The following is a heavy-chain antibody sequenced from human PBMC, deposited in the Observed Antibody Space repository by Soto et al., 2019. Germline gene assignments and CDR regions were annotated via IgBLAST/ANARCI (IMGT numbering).Heavy chain of an antibody. Sequence: QITLKESGPTLVKPTQTLTLTCTFSGFSLSTSGVGVGWIRQPPGKALEWLALIYWDDDKRYSPSLKSRLTIPKDTSKNQVVLTMTNMDPVDTATYYCAHAPGPECSGGSWYRLMLPRYFDYWGQGTMVTVSS. CDR2: IYWDDDK. V-gene: IGHV2-5*02. CDR3: AHAPGPECSGGSWYRLMLPRYFDY. D-gene: IGHD2-15*01. J-gene: IGHJ4*02. CDR1: GFSLSTSGVG.